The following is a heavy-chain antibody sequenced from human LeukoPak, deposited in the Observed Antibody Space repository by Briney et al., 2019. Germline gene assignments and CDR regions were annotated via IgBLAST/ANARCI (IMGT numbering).Heavy chain of an antibody. CDR1: GYTFTSYG. J-gene: IGHJ4*02. CDR3: AGSPHSGYDWYYFDY. Sequence: GASVKVSCKASGYTFTSYGISWVRRAPGQGLEWMGWISAYNGNTNYAQKLQGRVTMTTDTSTSTAYMELRSLRSDDTAVYYCAGSPHSGYDWYYFDYWGQGTLVTVSS. CDR2: ISAYNGNT. D-gene: IGHD5-12*01. V-gene: IGHV1-18*01.